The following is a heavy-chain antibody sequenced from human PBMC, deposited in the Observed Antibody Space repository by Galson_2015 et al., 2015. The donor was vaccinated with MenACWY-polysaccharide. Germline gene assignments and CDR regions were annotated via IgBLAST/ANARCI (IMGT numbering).Heavy chain of an antibody. V-gene: IGHV3-30*04. Sequence: SLRLSCAVSGTGFRSYAMHWVRQAPGKGLEWVAVVSYDGNSQKYAEAVKGRFTISRDNSKKTVYLQMNSLRPEDTAIYSCAKDGCSSTSCHDYYNYYMDVWGRGTTVIVSS. D-gene: IGHD2-2*01. CDR1: GTGFRSYA. J-gene: IGHJ6*03. CDR3: AKDGCSSTSCHDYYNYYMDV. CDR2: VSYDGNSQ.